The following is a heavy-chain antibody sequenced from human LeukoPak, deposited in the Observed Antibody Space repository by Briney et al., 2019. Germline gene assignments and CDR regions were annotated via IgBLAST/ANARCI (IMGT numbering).Heavy chain of an antibody. CDR3: AIDPNWGTHS. CDR2: INSDGSAT. J-gene: IGHJ4*02. D-gene: IGHD7-27*01. V-gene: IGHV3-74*01. CDR1: GFTFSSYW. Sequence: GGSLRLSCAASGFTFSSYWMSWVRQAPGKGLMWVSQINSDGSATSCADPVKGRCTISRDNFKNALYLQMNSLRVEDTAVYYCAIDPNWGTHSWGQGVLVTVSS.